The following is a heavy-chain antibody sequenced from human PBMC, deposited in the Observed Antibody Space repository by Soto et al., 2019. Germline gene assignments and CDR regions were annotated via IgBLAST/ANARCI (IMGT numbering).Heavy chain of an antibody. Sequence: WASVKVSCKASGFTFTSSAVQWVRQARGQRLEWIGWIVVGSGNTNYAQKFQERVTITRDMSTSTAYMELSSLRSEDTAVYYCAAESGCSSTSCGIGYYYYYGMDVWGQGTTVTVSS. CDR2: IVVGSGNT. CDR1: GFTFTSSA. CDR3: AAESGCSSTSCGIGYYYYYGMDV. D-gene: IGHD2-2*01. V-gene: IGHV1-58*01. J-gene: IGHJ6*02.